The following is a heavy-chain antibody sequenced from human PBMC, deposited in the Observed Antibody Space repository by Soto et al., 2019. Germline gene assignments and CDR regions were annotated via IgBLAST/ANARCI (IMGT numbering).Heavy chain of an antibody. V-gene: IGHV1-18*01. CDR1: GYTFTSYG. D-gene: IGHD6-13*01. Sequence: GASVKVSCKASGYTFTSYGISWVRQAPGQRLEWMGWISGYNGDTNYAQKYQGRVTMTTDTSTSTAYMELRSLRSDDTAVYYCARAPQTVAGAGIWYWGQGTLVTVSS. J-gene: IGHJ4*02. CDR2: ISGYNGDT. CDR3: ARAPQTVAGAGIWY.